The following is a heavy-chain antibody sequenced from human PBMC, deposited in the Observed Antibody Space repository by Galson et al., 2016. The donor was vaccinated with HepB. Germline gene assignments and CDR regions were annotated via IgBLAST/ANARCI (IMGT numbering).Heavy chain of an antibody. D-gene: IGHD3-10*01. Sequence: QSGAEVKKPGESLRISCEASGYSFSSYWISWVRQLPGKGLEWMGRIDPSDSYTNYRSSFQGHVTISADKSISTAYLQWGSLKASDTAIYYCAIHYTPYYGSGNRPLWYWGQGTLVTVSS. CDR1: GYSFSSYW. CDR3: AIHYTPYYGSGNRPLWY. J-gene: IGHJ4*02. CDR2: IDPSDSYT. V-gene: IGHV5-10-1*01.